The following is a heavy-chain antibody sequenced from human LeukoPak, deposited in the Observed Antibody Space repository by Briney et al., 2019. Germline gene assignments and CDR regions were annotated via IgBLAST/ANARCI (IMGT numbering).Heavy chain of an antibody. CDR2: ISSSSSYI. Sequence: GGSLRLSCAASGFTFSSYSMNWVRQAPGKGLEWVSSISSSSSYIYYADSVKGRFTLSRDNAKNSLVLQMNSLRAEDTGVYYCARDMGEPVYGMDVWGPGTTVTVSS. J-gene: IGHJ6*02. CDR3: ARDMGEPVYGMDV. V-gene: IGHV3-21*01. CDR1: GFTFSSYS. D-gene: IGHD1-26*01.